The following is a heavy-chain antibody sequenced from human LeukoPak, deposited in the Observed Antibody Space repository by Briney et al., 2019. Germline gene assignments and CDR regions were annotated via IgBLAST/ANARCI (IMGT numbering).Heavy chain of an antibody. Sequence: GGSLRLSCAASGFTFDDYAMHWVRQAPGKGLEWVSGISWNSGSIGYADSVKGRFTISRDNAKNSLYLQMNSLRAEDTALYYCAKDRSSGLPWYFDYWGQGTLVTVSS. CDR1: GFTFDDYA. V-gene: IGHV3-9*01. D-gene: IGHD6-19*01. J-gene: IGHJ4*02. CDR3: AKDRSSGLPWYFDY. CDR2: ISWNSGSI.